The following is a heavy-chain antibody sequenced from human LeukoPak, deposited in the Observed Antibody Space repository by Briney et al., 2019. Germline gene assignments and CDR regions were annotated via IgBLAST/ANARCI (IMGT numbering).Heavy chain of an antibody. CDR2: ISSSSSYI. CDR1: GFTFSSYS. CDR3: ARDGGSYPYYFDY. D-gene: IGHD1-26*01. Sequence: MPGGSLRLSCAASGFTFSSYSMNWVRQAPGKGLEWVSSISSSSSYIYYADSVKGRFTISRDNAKNSLYLQMNSLRAEDTAVYYCARDGGSYPYYFDYWGQGTLVTVSS. J-gene: IGHJ4*02. V-gene: IGHV3-21*01.